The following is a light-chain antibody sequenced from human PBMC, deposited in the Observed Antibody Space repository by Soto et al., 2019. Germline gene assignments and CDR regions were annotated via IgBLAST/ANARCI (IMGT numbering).Light chain of an antibody. CDR2: TNN. V-gene: IGLV1-40*01. CDR3: QSYDSSLSGDV. CDR1: SSNIGAGYD. J-gene: IGLJ1*01. Sequence: QSVLTQPPSVSGAPGQRVTISCTGGSSNIGAGYDVHWYQQIPGTAPKVLIYTNNNRPSGVPDRFSGSKSGTSASLAITGLQAEDEADYYCQSYDSSLSGDVFGSGTKLTVL.